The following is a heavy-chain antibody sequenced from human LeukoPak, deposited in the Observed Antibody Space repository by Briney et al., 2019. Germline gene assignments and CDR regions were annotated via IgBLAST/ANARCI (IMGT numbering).Heavy chain of an antibody. Sequence: SETLSLTCTVSGGSISSYYWSWIRQPAGKGLEWIGRIYTSGSTNYNPSLKRRVTMSVDTSKNQFSLKLSSVTAADTAVYYCARDKRRGALWFGEVGWFDPWGQGTLVTVSS. J-gene: IGHJ5*02. D-gene: IGHD3-10*01. V-gene: IGHV4-4*07. CDR3: ARDKRRGALWFGEVGWFDP. CDR2: IYTSGST. CDR1: GGSISSYY.